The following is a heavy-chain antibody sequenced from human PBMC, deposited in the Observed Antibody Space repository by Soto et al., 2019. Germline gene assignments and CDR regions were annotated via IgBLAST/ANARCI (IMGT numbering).Heavy chain of an antibody. CDR2: IIPIFGTA. CDR3: ARDRGRWLQLEGSYYFDY. V-gene: IGHV1-69*12. D-gene: IGHD5-12*01. Sequence: QVQLVQSGAEVKKPGSSVKVSCKASGGTFSSYAISWVRQAPGQGLEWMGGIIPIFGTANYAQKFQGRVTITADESTSTAYMELSSLRSEDTAVYYCARDRGRWLQLEGSYYFDYWGQGTLVTVSS. CDR1: GGTFSSYA. J-gene: IGHJ4*02.